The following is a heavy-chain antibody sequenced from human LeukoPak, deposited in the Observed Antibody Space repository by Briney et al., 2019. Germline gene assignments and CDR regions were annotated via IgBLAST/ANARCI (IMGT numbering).Heavy chain of an antibody. CDR3: ARGALTDN. CDR1: GFTFSSYW. Sequence: GGSLRLSCAASGFTFSSYWMHWVRQAPGKGLAWVSRINSDGSSTSYADSVKGRFTISRDNAKNTLYLQMNSLRAEDTAVYYCARGALTDNWGQGTLDTVSS. CDR2: INSDGSST. V-gene: IGHV3-74*01. D-gene: IGHD3-16*02. J-gene: IGHJ4*02.